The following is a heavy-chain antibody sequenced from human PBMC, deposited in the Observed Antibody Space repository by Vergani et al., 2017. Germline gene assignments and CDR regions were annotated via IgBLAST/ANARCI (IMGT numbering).Heavy chain of an antibody. Sequence: QVQLQESGPGLVKPSQTLSLTCTVSGGSISSGGYYWGWIRQPPGKGLEWIGSIYYSGSTYYNPSLKSRVTISVETSKNQFSLKLSSVTAADTAVYYCARHGPTGQWLDGDYGMDVWGQGTTVTVSS. CDR2: IYYSGST. V-gene: IGHV4-39*01. D-gene: IGHD6-19*01. J-gene: IGHJ6*02. CDR1: GGSISSGGYY. CDR3: ARHGPTGQWLDGDYGMDV.